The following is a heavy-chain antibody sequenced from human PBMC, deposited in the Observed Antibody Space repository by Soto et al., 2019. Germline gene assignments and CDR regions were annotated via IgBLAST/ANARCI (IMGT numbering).Heavy chain of an antibody. Sequence: GRSLTLYCTASGFTFGDYALSWVRQAPGKGTEWEGFIRSQAYGGTTEYAASVKGRFTISRADYKSIAYLQMNSLKTEDTAVYYCTRTAGYSSSNRDYWGQGNLVTVAS. D-gene: IGHD6-13*01. CDR3: TRTAGYSSSNRDY. CDR1: GFTFGDYA. V-gene: IGHV3-49*04. J-gene: IGHJ4*02. CDR2: IRSQAYGGTT.